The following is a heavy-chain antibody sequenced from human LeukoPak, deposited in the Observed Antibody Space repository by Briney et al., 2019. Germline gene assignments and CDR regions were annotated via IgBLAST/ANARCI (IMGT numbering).Heavy chain of an antibody. CDR3: ARKGGYKRFDP. V-gene: IGHV4-34*01. Sequence: SETLSLTCAVYGGSFSGYYWSWIRQPPGKGLEWIGEINHSGSTNYNPSLKSRVTISVDTSKNQFSLKLSSVTAADTAVYYCARKGGYKRFDPWGQGTLVTVSS. CDR1: GGSFSGYY. CDR2: INHSGST. J-gene: IGHJ5*02. D-gene: IGHD5-24*01.